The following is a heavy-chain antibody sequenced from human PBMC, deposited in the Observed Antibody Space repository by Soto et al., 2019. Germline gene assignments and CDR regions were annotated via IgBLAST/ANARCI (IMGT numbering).Heavy chain of an antibody. CDR2: IYTSGST. Sequence: LSLTCTVSGRSISSYYLSWIRQPAGKGLEWIGRIYTSGSTNYNPSLKSRVTMSVDTSKNQFSLKLSSVTAADTAVYYCARAPPDPLDAFDYWGQGNLVTVSS. CDR1: GRSISSYY. J-gene: IGHJ4*02. CDR3: ARAPPDPLDAFDY. V-gene: IGHV4-4*07.